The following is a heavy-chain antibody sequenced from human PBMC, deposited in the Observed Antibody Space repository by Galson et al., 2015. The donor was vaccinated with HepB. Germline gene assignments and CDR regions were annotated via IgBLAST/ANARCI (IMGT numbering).Heavy chain of an antibody. J-gene: IGHJ4*02. CDR2: FDPEDGET. CDR1: GYTLTELS. Sequence: SVKVSCKVSGYTLTELSMHWVRQAPGKGLEWMGGFDPEDGETIYAQKFQGRVTMTEDTSTDTAYMELSSLRSEDTAVYYCATRDGYNRARPLDYWGQGTLVTVSS. V-gene: IGHV1-24*01. D-gene: IGHD5-24*01. CDR3: ATRDGYNRARPLDY.